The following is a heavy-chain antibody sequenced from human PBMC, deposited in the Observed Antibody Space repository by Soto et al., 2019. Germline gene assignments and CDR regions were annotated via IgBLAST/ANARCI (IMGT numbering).Heavy chain of an antibody. CDR1: GFSLSTSGVG. Sequence: QITLKESGPTLVKHTEALALTCTFSGFSLSTSGVGVGWIRQPPGKALAWLAVIYWDDDKRYRPSLKSRLTITKDTSRNQVVLTMTNMDPVDTATYYCAHRRGGYNWDDAHFDYWGQGTLVTVSS. D-gene: IGHD1-20*01. J-gene: IGHJ4*02. CDR3: AHRRGGYNWDDAHFDY. V-gene: IGHV2-5*02. CDR2: IYWDDDK.